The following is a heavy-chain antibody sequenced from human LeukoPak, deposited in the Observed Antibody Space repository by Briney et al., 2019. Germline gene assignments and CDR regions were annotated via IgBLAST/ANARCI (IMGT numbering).Heavy chain of an antibody. Sequence: PSETLSLTCTVSGGSISSSSYYWGWVRQPPGKGLEWIGSIYYSGSTYYNPSLKSRVTISVDTSKTQFSLKLRSVTAADTAVYYCATSAYPPVFDFWGQGTLVTVSS. V-gene: IGHV4-39*07. CDR1: GGSISSSSYY. CDR2: IYYSGST. J-gene: IGHJ4*02. CDR3: ATSAYPPVFDF. D-gene: IGHD3-22*01.